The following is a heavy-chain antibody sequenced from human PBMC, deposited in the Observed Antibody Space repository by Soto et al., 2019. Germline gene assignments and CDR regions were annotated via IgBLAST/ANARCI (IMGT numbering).Heavy chain of an antibody. D-gene: IGHD5-18*01. CDR1: GGTFSSYA. CDR3: AGADTAMVSLLYSSGRDV. CDR2: IIPIFGTA. Sequence: SVKVSCKASGGTFSSYAISWVRQAPGQGLEWMGGIIPIFGTANYAQKFQGRVTITADESTSTAYMELSSLRSEDTAVYYCAGADTAMVSLLYSSGRDVWGQGTPVTVSS. J-gene: IGHJ6*02. V-gene: IGHV1-69*13.